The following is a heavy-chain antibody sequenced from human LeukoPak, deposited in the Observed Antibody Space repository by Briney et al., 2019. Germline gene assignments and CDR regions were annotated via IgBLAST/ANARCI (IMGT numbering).Heavy chain of an antibody. Sequence: PGGSLRLSCAASGFTFSSYAMHWVRQAPGKGLEWVAVISYDGSNKYYADSVKGRFTISRDNSKNTLYLQMNSLRAEDTAVYYCARSLNGLFDYWGQGTLVTVSS. CDR2: ISYDGSNK. J-gene: IGHJ4*02. CDR3: ARSLNGLFDY. CDR1: GFTFSSYA. V-gene: IGHV3-30-3*01. D-gene: IGHD5-12*01.